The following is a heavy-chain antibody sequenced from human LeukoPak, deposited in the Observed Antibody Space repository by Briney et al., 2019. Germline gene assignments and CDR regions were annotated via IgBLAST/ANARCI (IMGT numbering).Heavy chain of an antibody. CDR2: INPSGGST. V-gene: IGHV1-46*01. CDR3: ARGDSDSSPLGATDY. J-gene: IGHJ4*02. D-gene: IGHD6-13*01. Sequence: ASVKVSCKASGYIFTSYYMHWVRQAPGQGLEWMGIINPSGGSTSYAQKFQGRVTMTRDMSTSTVYMELSSLRSEDTAVYYCARGDSDSSPLGATDYWGQGTLVTVSS. CDR1: GYIFTSYY.